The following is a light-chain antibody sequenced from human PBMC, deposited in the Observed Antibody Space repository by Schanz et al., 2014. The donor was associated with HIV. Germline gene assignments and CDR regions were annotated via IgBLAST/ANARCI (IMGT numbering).Light chain of an antibody. Sequence: EIVLTQSPGTLSLSPGERATLSCRASQTISSRSLAWYQQESGQAPRLLVYGASSRATGIPDRFSGSGSGSDFTLTISTLEPEDFAVYYCQYFGNSGGTFGGGTKLEL. CDR2: GAS. J-gene: IGKJ4*01. CDR1: QTISSRS. CDR3: QYFGNSGGT. V-gene: IGKV3-20*01.